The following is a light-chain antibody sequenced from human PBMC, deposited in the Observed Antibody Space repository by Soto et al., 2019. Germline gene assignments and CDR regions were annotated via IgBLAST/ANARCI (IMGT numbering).Light chain of an antibody. CDR3: SSYTGSSTPV. Sequence: QSVLTQPASVSGSPGQSITISCTGTSSDVGGYNYVSWYQHHPGKAPKLMIYEVSNRPSGVSNRFSGSKSGNTASLTISGLQAEDEADYYCSSYTGSSTPVFDGGTKVTVL. CDR1: SSDVGGYNY. J-gene: IGLJ3*02. CDR2: EVS. V-gene: IGLV2-14*01.